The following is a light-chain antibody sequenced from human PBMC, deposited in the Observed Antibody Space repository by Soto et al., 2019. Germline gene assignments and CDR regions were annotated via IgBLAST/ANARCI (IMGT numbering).Light chain of an antibody. J-gene: IGKJ2*01. Sequence: EIVLTQSPGTLPLSPGERVTLSCRASQSFSSSHLAWYQQKPGQAPRLLLYDTSKRATGTPDRFSGSVSGTEFTLTVSRLEPEDFAVYFCQEYGGSPLYTFGQGTKWEIK. V-gene: IGKV3-20*01. CDR3: QEYGGSPLYT. CDR1: QSFSSSH. CDR2: DTS.